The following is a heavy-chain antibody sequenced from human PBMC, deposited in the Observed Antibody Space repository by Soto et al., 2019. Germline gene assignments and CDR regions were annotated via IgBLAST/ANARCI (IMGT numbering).Heavy chain of an antibody. Sequence: SVKVSCKASGGTFSSYAISWVRQAPGQGLERMGGIIPIFGTANYAQKFQGRVTITADESTSTAYMELSSLRSEDTAVYYCARLFYYDSSGYPGPDYYYYGMDVWGQGTAVTVSS. V-gene: IGHV1-69*13. CDR3: ARLFYYDSSGYPGPDYYYYGMDV. CDR1: GGTFSSYA. CDR2: IIPIFGTA. D-gene: IGHD3-22*01. J-gene: IGHJ6*02.